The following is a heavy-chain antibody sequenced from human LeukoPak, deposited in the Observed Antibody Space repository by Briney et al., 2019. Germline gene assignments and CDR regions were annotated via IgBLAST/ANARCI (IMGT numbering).Heavy chain of an antibody. CDR3: AFGATSPYYFDY. J-gene: IGHJ4*02. Sequence: SETLSLTCAVYGGSFSGYYWSWIRQPPGKGLEWIGEINHSGSTNYNPSLKSRVTISVDTSKNQFSLKLSSVTAADTAVYYCAFGATSPYYFDYWGQGTLVTVSS. D-gene: IGHD3-16*01. CDR1: GGSFSGYY. V-gene: IGHV4-34*01. CDR2: INHSGST.